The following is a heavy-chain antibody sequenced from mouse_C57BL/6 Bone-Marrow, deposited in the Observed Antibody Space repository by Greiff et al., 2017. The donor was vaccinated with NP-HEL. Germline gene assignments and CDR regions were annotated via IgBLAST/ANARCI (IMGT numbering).Heavy chain of an antibody. J-gene: IGHJ4*01. V-gene: IGHV1-64*01. CDR1: GYTFTSYW. CDR2: IHPNSGST. D-gene: IGHD1-1*01. CDR3: ARSGYYDGSRRALMDY. Sequence: QVQLQQPGAELVKPGASVKLSFKASGYTFTSYWMHWVKQRPGQGLEWIGMIHPNSGSTNYNEKFKSKATLTVDKSSSTAYMQLSSLTSEDSAVYYCARSGYYDGSRRALMDYWGQGTSVTVSS.